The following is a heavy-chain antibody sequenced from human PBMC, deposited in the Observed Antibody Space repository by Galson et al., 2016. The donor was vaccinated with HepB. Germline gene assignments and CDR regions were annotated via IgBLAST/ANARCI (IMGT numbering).Heavy chain of an antibody. CDR2: IKSKKDGGTT. V-gene: IGHV3-15*01. CDR1: GFTFNNAW. J-gene: IGHJ6*02. D-gene: IGHD2-2*01. Sequence: SLRLSCAASGFTFNNAWMNWVRQAPGKGLEWVGRIKSKKDGGTTEYAAPVKGRFTVSRDDSKNTLYLQMNSLKTEDTAVYYCTTDSDCSRTWCPPAPNYYYGLDVWGQGTTVTVSS. CDR3: TTDSDCSRTWCPPAPNYYYGLDV.